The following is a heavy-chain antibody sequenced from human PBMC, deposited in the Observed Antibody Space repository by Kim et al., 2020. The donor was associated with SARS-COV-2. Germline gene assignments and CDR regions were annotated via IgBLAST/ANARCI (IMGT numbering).Heavy chain of an antibody. J-gene: IGHJ4*02. D-gene: IGHD6-6*01. CDR3: AIGLSTPSGN. CDR2: IDPDGSGI. V-gene: IGHV3-74*01. Sequence: GGSLRLSCAASGFTISDYWMHWFRQVPGKGLVWVSRIDPDGSGIAYADFVKGRFTISRDNAKNALNLQMSSLRAEDTAVYYCAIGLSTPSGNWGQGTLVTVSS. CDR1: GFTISDYW.